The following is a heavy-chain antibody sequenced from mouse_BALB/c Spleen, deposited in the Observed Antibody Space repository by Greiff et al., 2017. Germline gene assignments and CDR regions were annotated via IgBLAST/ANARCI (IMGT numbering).Heavy chain of an antibody. Sequence: QVQLQQSGPELVKPGASVRISCKASGYTFTSYYIHWVKQRPGQGLEWIGWIYPGNVNTKYNEKFKGKATLTADKSSSTAYMQLSSLTSEDSAVYFCARSYYGNYGFAYWGQGTLVTVSA. J-gene: IGHJ3*01. CDR1: GYTFTSYY. D-gene: IGHD2-10*01. V-gene: IGHV1S56*01. CDR3: ARSYYGNYGFAY. CDR2: IYPGNVNT.